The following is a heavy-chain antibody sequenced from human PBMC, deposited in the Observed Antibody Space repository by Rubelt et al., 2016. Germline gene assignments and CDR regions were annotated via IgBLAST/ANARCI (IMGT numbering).Heavy chain of an antibody. Sequence: QLQLQESGPGLVKPSETLSLTCTVSGGSISSSSYYWGWIRQPPGKGLEWIGSIYYSGSTYYNPSLKSRGTIYVDTSKNQLALKLGSVTAADTAVYYCARGSRDGYNFSHSAFDIWGQGTMVTVSS. V-gene: IGHV4-39*01. CDR2: IYYSGST. J-gene: IGHJ3*02. D-gene: IGHD5-24*01. CDR1: GGSISSSSYY. CDR3: ARGSRDGYNFSHSAFDI.